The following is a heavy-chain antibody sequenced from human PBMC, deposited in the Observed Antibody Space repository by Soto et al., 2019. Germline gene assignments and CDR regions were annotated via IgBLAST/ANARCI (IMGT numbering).Heavy chain of an antibody. CDR3: TTDSYTSVIVVRFDY. V-gene: IGHV3-15*07. CDR1: GYAVSNAW. Sequence: WGSLRISCAACGYAVSNAWIDWVRQAPGKGLEWVGRIKSKGHGGTTDFAAPVRGRFAISRDDSRNLVYMQMNSLNTEDTAVYYCTTDSYTSVIVVRFDYWGHGTLVTVSS. CDR2: IKSKGHGGTT. D-gene: IGHD3-22*01. J-gene: IGHJ4*01.